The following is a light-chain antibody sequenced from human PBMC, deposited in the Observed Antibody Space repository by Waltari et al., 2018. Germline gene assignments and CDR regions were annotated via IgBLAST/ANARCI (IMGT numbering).Light chain of an antibody. CDR3: QQYNDWPPYT. Sequence: EIVMTQSPATLSVSPGERATLSCRASQSVSSNLAWYQQKPGQAPRLLIYGESTRATGIPARCICSGSGTEFTLTISSMQSEDFAVYYCQQYNDWPPYTFGQGTKLEIK. CDR1: QSVSSN. CDR2: GES. V-gene: IGKV3-15*01. J-gene: IGKJ2*01.